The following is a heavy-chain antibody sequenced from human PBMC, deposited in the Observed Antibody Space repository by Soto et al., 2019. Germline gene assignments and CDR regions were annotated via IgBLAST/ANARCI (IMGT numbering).Heavy chain of an antibody. Sequence: PSETLSLTCNVSGGSISIYYWSWIRQPPGKGLEWIGYIYYSGSTNYNPSLKSRVTISVDTSKNQFSLKLSSVTAADTAVYYCGRYYYDSSGWPGAFDIWGQGTMVTVSS. V-gene: IGHV4-59*01. J-gene: IGHJ3*02. CDR1: GGSISIYY. CDR2: IYYSGST. CDR3: GRYYYDSSGWPGAFDI. D-gene: IGHD3-22*01.